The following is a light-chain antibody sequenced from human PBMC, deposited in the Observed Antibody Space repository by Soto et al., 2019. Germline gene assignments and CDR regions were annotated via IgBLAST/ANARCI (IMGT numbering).Light chain of an antibody. CDR2: GAS. Sequence: EIVLTQSPGTLSLSPGERATLSCRASQSVSSSYLAWYQQKPGQAPRILIYGASSRATGIPDMFSGSGSGTDFTLTISRLEPEDFAVYYCQQYGRSPPYTFGQVTKLEIK. J-gene: IGKJ2*01. V-gene: IGKV3-20*01. CDR1: QSVSSSY. CDR3: QQYGRSPPYT.